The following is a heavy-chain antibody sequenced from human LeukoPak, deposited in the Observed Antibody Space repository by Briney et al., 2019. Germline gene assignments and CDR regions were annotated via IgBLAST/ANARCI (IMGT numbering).Heavy chain of an antibody. V-gene: IGHV3-64*01. Sequence: PGGSLRLSCAASGFTFSSYAMSWVRQAPGKGLEYVSAITPSGDSTYYTNSVRGRFTISRDNSKNTLFLQMGSLTAEDMAVYYCARGLYYGSGQYYFDYWGQGTLVTVSS. CDR2: ITPSGDST. CDR1: GFTFSSYA. J-gene: IGHJ4*02. CDR3: ARGLYYGSGQYYFDY. D-gene: IGHD3-10*01.